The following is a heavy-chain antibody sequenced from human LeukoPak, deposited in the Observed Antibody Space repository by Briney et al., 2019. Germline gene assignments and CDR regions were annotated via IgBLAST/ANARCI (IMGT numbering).Heavy chain of an antibody. CDR3: ARGGYSSSWLDY. CDR1: GFTFTSSA. Sequence: ASVKVSCKASGFTFTSSAMQWVRQARGQRLEWMGWMNPNSGNTGYAQKFQGRVTMTRNTSISTAYMELSSLRSEDTAVYYCARGGYSSSWLDYWGQGTLVTVSS. V-gene: IGHV1-8*02. J-gene: IGHJ4*02. D-gene: IGHD6-13*01. CDR2: MNPNSGNT.